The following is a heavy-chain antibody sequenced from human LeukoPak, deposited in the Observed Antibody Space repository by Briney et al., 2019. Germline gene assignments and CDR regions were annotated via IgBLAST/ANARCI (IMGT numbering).Heavy chain of an antibody. CDR1: GSTFSSYA. Sequence: GGSLRLSCAASGSTFSSYAMSWVRQAPGKGLEWVSAISGSGGSTYYADSVKGRFTISRDNSKNTLYLQMNSLRAEDTAVYYCAKDKGSDYYFDYWGQGTLVTVSS. J-gene: IGHJ4*02. CDR2: ISGSGGST. D-gene: IGHD3-10*01. CDR3: AKDKGSDYYFDY. V-gene: IGHV3-23*01.